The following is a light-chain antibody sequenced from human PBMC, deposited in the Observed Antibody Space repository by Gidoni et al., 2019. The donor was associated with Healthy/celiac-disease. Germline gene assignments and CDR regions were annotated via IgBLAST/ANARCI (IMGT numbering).Light chain of an antibody. V-gene: IGLV3-21*04. CDR1: NIGSKS. CDR2: YDS. Sequence: SYVLTQPPSVSVASGKTARITCGGNNIGSKSVHWYQQKPGQAPVLVIYYDSDRPSGIPERFSGSNSGNTATLTISRVEAGDEADYYCQVWDSSSDLLYVFGTGTKVTVL. CDR3: QVWDSSSDLLYV. J-gene: IGLJ1*01.